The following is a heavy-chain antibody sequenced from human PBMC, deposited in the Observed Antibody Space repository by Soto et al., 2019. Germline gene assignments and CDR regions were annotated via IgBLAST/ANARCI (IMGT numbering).Heavy chain of an antibody. D-gene: IGHD6-6*01. V-gene: IGHV3-7*01. CDR3: ARGGVYSTSSLPRFYYYAMDV. Sequence: EVQLVESGGGLVQPGGSLRLSCVDSGISFSDYWMTWVRQAPGKGLEWVASIKQDGSEKSYVDSVEGRFTISRDTAKNSLYLQMDSLRVGDTAVYYCARGGVYSTSSLPRFYYYAMDVWGQGTTVTVSS. CDR1: GISFSDYW. J-gene: IGHJ6*02. CDR2: IKQDGSEK.